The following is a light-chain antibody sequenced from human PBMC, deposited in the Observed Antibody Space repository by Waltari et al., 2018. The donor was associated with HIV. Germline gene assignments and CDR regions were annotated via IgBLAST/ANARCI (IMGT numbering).Light chain of an antibody. CDR3: NSYATSNIVV. Sequence: QSALTQPASVSGFPGQSITISCTGSSSDVGGYNYVSWYQQFPGKAPNLLVFGVSNRPSGFSGRCSGSKSGNTASLTISGLQAEDEADYYCNSYATSNIVVFGGGTKVTVL. J-gene: IGLJ2*01. CDR1: SSDVGGYNY. V-gene: IGLV2-14*03. CDR2: GVS.